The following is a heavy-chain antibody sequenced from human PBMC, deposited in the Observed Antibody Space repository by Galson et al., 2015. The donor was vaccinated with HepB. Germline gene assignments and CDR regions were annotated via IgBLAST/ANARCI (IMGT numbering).Heavy chain of an antibody. Sequence: SVKVSCKASGYTFTGYYMHWVRQAPGQGLEWMGWINPNSGGTNYAQKFQGRVTMTRDTSISTAYMELSRLRSDDTAVYYCASSPPDDSSGYYYYYYGMDVWGQGTTVTVSS. D-gene: IGHD3-22*01. J-gene: IGHJ6*02. V-gene: IGHV1-2*02. CDR3: ASSPPDDSSGYYYYYYGMDV. CDR2: INPNSGGT. CDR1: GYTFTGYY.